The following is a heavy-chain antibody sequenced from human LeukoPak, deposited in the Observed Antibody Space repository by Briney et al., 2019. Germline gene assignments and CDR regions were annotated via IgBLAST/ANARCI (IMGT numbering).Heavy chain of an antibody. J-gene: IGHJ4*02. D-gene: IGHD5-18*01. Sequence: PGGPLRLSCAASGFTFSSYAMSWVRQAPGKGLEWVSAISGSGGSTYYADSVKGRFTISRDNSKNTLYLQMNSLRAEDTAVYYCAKSSYGYDYFDYWGQGTLVTVSS. CDR3: AKSSYGYDYFDY. CDR2: ISGSGGST. V-gene: IGHV3-23*01. CDR1: GFTFSSYA.